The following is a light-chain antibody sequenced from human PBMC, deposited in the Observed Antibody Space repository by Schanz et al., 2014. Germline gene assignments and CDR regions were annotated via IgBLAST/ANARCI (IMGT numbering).Light chain of an antibody. CDR3: QQYNDWVT. CDR2: DAS. J-gene: IGKJ3*01. CDR1: QSVSSNY. V-gene: IGKV3-20*01. Sequence: EIVLTQSPGTLSLSPGERATLSCRASQSVSSNYLTWYQQKPGQAPRLLIYDASNRATGIPARFSGSGSATNFTLTISSLQSEDFALYYCQQYNDWVTFGPGTKVDIK.